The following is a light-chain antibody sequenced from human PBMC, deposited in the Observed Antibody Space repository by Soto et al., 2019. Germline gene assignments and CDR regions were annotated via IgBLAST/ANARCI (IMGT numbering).Light chain of an antibody. J-gene: IGLJ1*01. CDR2: EVT. CDR3: SSYSSSASPSV. Sequence: QSALTQPASVSGSPGQSIAISCIGTSSDIGPYNYVSWYQQHPDKAPKLILYEVTNRPSRASDRFSGSKSGNAPFLTISGLQAADDAAYYCSSYSSSASPSVFGTGTKVTVL. V-gene: IGLV2-14*01. CDR1: SSDIGPYNY.